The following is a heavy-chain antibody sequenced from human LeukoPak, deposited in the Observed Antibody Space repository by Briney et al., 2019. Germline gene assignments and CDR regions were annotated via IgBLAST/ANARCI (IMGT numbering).Heavy chain of an antibody. J-gene: IGHJ6*02. D-gene: IGHD2-8*01. CDR3: ARWHGVELSGYGMDV. V-gene: IGHV4-4*07. CDR2: IYTSGST. CDR1: GGSISSYY. Sequence: NPSETLSLTCTVSGGSISSYYWSWIRQPAGKGLEWIGRIYTSGSTNYNPSLKSRVTMSVDTSKNQFSLKLSSVTAADTAVYYCARWHGVELSGYGMDVWGQGTTVTVSS.